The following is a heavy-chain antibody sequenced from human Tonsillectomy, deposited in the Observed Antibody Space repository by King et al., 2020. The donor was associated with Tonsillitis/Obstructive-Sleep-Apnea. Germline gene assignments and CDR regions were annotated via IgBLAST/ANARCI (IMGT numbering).Heavy chain of an antibody. CDR3: AGLKSFYYYMDV. D-gene: IGHD2/OR15-2a*01. CDR1: GDSISSYY. V-gene: IGHV4-59*08. Sequence: VQLQESGPGLVKPSETLSLTCTVSGDSISSYYWSWIRQPPGKGLEWIGYFYYNGNTNYNPSLKSRVTISVDTSKNQFSLKLSSVTAADTAVYYCAGLKSFYYYMDVWGKGTTVTVSS. J-gene: IGHJ6*03. CDR2: FYYNGNT.